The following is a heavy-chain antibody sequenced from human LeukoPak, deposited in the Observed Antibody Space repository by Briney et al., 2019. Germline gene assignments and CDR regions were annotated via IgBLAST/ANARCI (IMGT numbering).Heavy chain of an antibody. CDR1: GYSFTSYW. CDR2: IYPGDSDT. Sequence: GESLKISCKGSGYSFTSYWIGWVRQMPGKGLEWMGIIYPGDSDTRYSPSFQGQVTISADKSISPAYLQWSSLKASDTAMYYCARGSSGLWQHPNRGFDYWGQGTLVTVSS. D-gene: IGHD1-14*01. J-gene: IGHJ4*02. CDR3: ARGSSGLWQHPNRGFDY. V-gene: IGHV5-51*01.